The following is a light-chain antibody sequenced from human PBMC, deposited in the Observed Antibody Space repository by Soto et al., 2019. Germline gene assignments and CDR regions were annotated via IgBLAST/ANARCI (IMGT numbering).Light chain of an antibody. J-gene: IGLJ2*01. CDR3: CSYAGSYVV. V-gene: IGLV2-11*01. Sequence: QSALTQPRSVSGSPGQSVTISCTGTSSDVGGYNYVSWYQQHPGKAPKLMIYDVSKRPSGVPDRFSGSKSGNTASLTISGLQAEDEADYYCCSYAGSYVVFGGGTKXTV. CDR1: SSDVGGYNY. CDR2: DVS.